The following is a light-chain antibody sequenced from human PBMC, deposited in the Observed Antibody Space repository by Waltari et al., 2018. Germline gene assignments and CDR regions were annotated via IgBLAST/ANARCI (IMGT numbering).Light chain of an antibody. CDR3: QQSYSTLLFT. J-gene: IGKJ3*01. CDR2: AAS. CDR1: QSISSY. V-gene: IGKV1-39*01. Sequence: DIQMTQSPSSLSASVGDRVTITCRASQSISSYLNWYQQKPGKDPKLLIYAASSLQSGVPSRFSRSGSETDFTLTISSLQPEDFATYYCQQSYSTLLFTFGPGTKVDIK.